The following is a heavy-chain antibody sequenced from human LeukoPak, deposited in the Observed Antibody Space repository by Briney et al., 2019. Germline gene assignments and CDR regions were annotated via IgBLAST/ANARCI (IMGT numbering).Heavy chain of an antibody. CDR2: LYSETST. J-gene: IGHJ4*02. CDR1: GFTVIQNY. D-gene: IGHD3-16*02. Sequence: GGSLRLSCAASGFTVIQNYMTWVRQAPGKGLEWVSVLYSETSTHYADSVKGRFTISRDNSKNTLYLQMNSLRVEDTAIYYYAKDQGSHRESDYWGQGTLVTVSS. CDR3: AKDQGSHRESDY. V-gene: IGHV3-53*01.